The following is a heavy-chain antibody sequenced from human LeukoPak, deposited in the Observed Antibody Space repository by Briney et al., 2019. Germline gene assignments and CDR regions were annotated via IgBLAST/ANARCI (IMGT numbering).Heavy chain of an antibody. D-gene: IGHD6-19*01. CDR1: GGSISSYY. V-gene: IGHV4-59*08. CDR2: IYYSGST. Sequence: SETLSLTCTVSGGSISSYYWSWIRQPPGKGLEWIGYIYYSGSTNYNPSLKSRVTISVDTSKNQFSLKLSSVTAADTAVYYCARTYSSGFYYYYGMDVWGQGTTVTVSS. CDR3: ARTYSSGFYYYYGMDV. J-gene: IGHJ6*02.